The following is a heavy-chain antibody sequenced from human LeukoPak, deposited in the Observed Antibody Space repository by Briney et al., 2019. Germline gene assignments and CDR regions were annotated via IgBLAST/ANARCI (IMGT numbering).Heavy chain of an antibody. CDR1: GYTFTNYG. V-gene: IGHV1-69*05. D-gene: IGHD6-19*01. CDR2: IIPIFGTA. J-gene: IGHJ4*02. CDR3: ARDLGAVAAPGDY. Sequence: SVKVSCKTSGYTFTNYGISWVRQAPGQGLEWMGGIIPIFGTANYAQKFQGRVTITTDESTSTAYMELSSLRSEDTAVYYCARDLGAVAAPGDYWGQGTLVTVSS.